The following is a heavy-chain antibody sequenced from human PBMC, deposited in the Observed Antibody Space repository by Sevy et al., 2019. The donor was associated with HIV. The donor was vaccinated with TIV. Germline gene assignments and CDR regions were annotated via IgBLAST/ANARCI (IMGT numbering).Heavy chain of an antibody. J-gene: IGHJ4*02. Sequence: GESLKISCAASGFTFSSYAMHWVRQAPGKGLEWVAVISDDGSKKYYADSVKGRFTISRDNSKNTLYLQMNSLRAEDTAVYYCARGRGYCSSTSCYFDYWGQGTLVTVSS. CDR2: ISDDGSKK. D-gene: IGHD2-2*01. CDR1: GFTFSSYA. V-gene: IGHV3-30-3*01. CDR3: ARGRGYCSSTSCYFDY.